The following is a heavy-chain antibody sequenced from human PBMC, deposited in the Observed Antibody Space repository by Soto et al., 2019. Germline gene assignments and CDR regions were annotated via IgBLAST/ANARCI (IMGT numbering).Heavy chain of an antibody. J-gene: IGHJ6*02. CDR1: GGTFSSYA. Sequence: SVKVSCKASGGTFSSYAISWVRQAPGQGLEWMGGIIPTFGTANYAQKFQGRVTITADESTSTAYMELSSLRSEDTAVYYCAREGIVGATYYYYGMDVWGQGTTVTVSS. V-gene: IGHV1-69*13. CDR3: AREGIVGATYYYYGMDV. D-gene: IGHD1-26*01. CDR2: IIPTFGTA.